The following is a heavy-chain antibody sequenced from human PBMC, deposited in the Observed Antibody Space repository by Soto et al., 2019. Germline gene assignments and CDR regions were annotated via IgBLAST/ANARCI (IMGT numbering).Heavy chain of an antibody. J-gene: IGHJ6*02. Sequence: QVQLVQSGAEVKKPGSSVKVSCKASGGTFSSYAISWVRQAPGQGLEWMGGIIPIFGTANYAQKFQGRVTITADEYTSSAYMELSSLRSEDTAVYYCESRADGYSYGYYYYGMDVCGQGTTVTASS. D-gene: IGHD5-18*01. V-gene: IGHV1-69*01. CDR2: IIPIFGTA. CDR3: ESRADGYSYGYYYYGMDV. CDR1: GGTFSSYA.